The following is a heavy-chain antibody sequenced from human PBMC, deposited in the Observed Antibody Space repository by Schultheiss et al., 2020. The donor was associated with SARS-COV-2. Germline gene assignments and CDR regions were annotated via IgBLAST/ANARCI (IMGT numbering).Heavy chain of an antibody. Sequence: SQTLSLTCTVSGGSISSGGYYWSWIRQHPGKGLEWIGYIYYSGSTYYNPSLKSRVTISVDTSKNQFSLKLSSVTAADTAVYYCARERYCSGGSCREYWGQGTLVTVSS. CDR2: IYYSGST. J-gene: IGHJ1*01. D-gene: IGHD2-15*01. CDR1: GGSISSGGYY. CDR3: ARERYCSGGSCREY. V-gene: IGHV4-30-4*08.